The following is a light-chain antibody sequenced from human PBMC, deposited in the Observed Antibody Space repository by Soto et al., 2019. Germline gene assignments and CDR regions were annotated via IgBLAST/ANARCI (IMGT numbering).Light chain of an antibody. CDR2: WAS. J-gene: IGKJ5*01. V-gene: IGKV4-1*01. CDR1: QTVLYSPNNKNY. CDR3: QQYLTAPIP. Sequence: DIVMTQSPDSLAVSLGERATINCKSSQTVLYSPNNKNYLAWYQQKPGQPPQPLIYWASTRESGVPDRFSGSGSGTYFTLTISDLQAEDVAVYYCQQYLTAPIPFGQGTRLEIK.